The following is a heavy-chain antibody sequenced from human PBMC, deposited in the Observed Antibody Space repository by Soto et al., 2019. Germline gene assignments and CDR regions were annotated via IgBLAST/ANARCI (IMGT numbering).Heavy chain of an antibody. J-gene: IGHJ6*02. CDR2: INPNSGGT. V-gene: IGHV1-2*04. Sequence: ASVKVSCKASGYTFTGYYMHWVRQAPGQGLEWMGWINPNSGGTNYAQKFQGWVTMTRDTSISTAYMELSRLRSDDTAVYYCARERNYDILTGYPYYYYYGMDVWGQGTTVPVS. CDR3: ARERNYDILTGYPYYYYYGMDV. D-gene: IGHD3-9*01. CDR1: GYTFTGYY.